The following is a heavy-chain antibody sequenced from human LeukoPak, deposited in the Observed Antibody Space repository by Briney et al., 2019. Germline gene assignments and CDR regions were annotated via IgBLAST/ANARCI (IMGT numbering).Heavy chain of an antibody. CDR2: IKSRPSGWTT. CDR1: GFPFTNAW. D-gene: IGHD5-12*01. CDR3: FTVYDPVAN. J-gene: IGHJ4*02. V-gene: IGHV3-15*01. Sequence: GGSLRLSCAASGFPFTNAWMDWARQAPGKGLEWVGRIKSRPSGWTTDFAVPVQGRFTISRDDSKNTMYLHMNSLKTEDTAVYYCFTVYDPVANWGRGILVTVSS.